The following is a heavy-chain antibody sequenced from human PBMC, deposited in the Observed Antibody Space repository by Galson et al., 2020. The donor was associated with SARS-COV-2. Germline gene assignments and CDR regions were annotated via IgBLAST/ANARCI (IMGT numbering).Heavy chain of an antibody. Sequence: GGSLRLSCAASGFTFSSYAMHWVRQAPGKGLEWVAVISYDGSNKYYADSVKGRFTVSRDNSKSTLSLQMNSLRGEDTAVYYCAKGAGSSSDRHWGPGTLVTVSS. CDR3: AKGAGSSSDRH. CDR1: GFTFSSYA. D-gene: IGHD6-6*01. J-gene: IGHJ4*02. CDR2: ISYDGSNK. V-gene: IGHV3-30*14.